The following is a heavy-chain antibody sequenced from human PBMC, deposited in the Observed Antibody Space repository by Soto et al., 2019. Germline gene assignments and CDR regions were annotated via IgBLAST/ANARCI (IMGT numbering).Heavy chain of an antibody. CDR3: AREDSSGYYHDAFDI. J-gene: IGHJ3*02. CDR2: IYYSGST. CDR1: GGSISSGDYY. Sequence: PSETLSLTCTVSGGSISSGDYYWSWIRQPPGKGLEWIGYIYYSGSTYYNPSLKSRVTISVDTSKNQFSLKLSSVTAADTAVYYCAREDSSGYYHDAFDIWGQGTMVTVSS. D-gene: IGHD3-22*01. V-gene: IGHV4-30-4*02.